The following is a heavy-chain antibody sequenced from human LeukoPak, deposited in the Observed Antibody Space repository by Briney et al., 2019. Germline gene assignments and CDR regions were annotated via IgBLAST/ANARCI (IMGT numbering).Heavy chain of an antibody. CDR2: MNPNSGNT. D-gene: IGHD2-15*01. V-gene: IGHV1-8*01. CDR1: GYTFTRYD. CDR3: ARGASLRAVVVGATTSPPMPYDF. Sequence: ASVKVSCKASGYTFTRYDINWVRQATGQGLEWMGSMNPNSGNTGYAQKFQGRVTMTRDTSISTAYMELSSLGSEDTAVYYCARGASLRAVVVGATTSPPMPYDFWAQGTLVTVSS. J-gene: IGHJ4*02.